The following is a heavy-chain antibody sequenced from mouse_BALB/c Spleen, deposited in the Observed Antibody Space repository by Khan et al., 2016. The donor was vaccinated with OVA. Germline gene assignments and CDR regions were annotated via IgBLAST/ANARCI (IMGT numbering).Heavy chain of an antibody. J-gene: IGHJ3*01. V-gene: IGHV2-2*01. CDR2: IWSGGNT. CDR1: GFSLTTYG. D-gene: IGHD2-14*01. CDR3: ARNSYMYDFTY. Sequence: QVQLKESGPGLVQPSQSLSITCTVSGFSLTTYGVHWVRQSPGKGLEWLGLIWSGGNTDYNAAFISRLSITKDNSKSQVFFKMNRLQADDTAMYYCARNSYMYDFTYWGQGTLVTVSA.